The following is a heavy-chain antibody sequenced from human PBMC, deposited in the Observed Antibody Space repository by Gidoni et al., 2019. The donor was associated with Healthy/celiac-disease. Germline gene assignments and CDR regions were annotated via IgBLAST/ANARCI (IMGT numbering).Heavy chain of an antibody. D-gene: IGHD2-15*01. CDR3: AGEGNCSGGSCLYYYYYGMDV. CDR2: IVVGSGNT. V-gene: IGHV1-58*01. Sequence: QMQLGQSGPEVKKPGTSVKVSCKASGCTFTSSAVQWVRQARGQRLEWIGWIVVGSGNTNYAQKFQERVTITRDMSTSTAYMELSSLRSEDTSVYYCAGEGNCSGGSCLYYYYYGMDVWGQVTTVTVSS. J-gene: IGHJ6*02. CDR1: GCTFTSSA.